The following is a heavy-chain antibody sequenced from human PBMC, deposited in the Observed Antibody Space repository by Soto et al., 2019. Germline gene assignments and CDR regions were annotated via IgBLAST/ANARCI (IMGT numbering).Heavy chain of an antibody. V-gene: IGHV4-4*02. CDR3: ARAGDYPLTGAFDV. Sequence: SETLSLTCAVSGGSISSNNWWSWVRQPPGKGLEWIGEIYHSGSTNYNPSLKSRVTISIDKSKNEFSLKLGSVTAADTAMYYCARAGDYPLTGAFDVWGQGTMVTVSS. J-gene: IGHJ3*01. CDR2: IYHSGST. D-gene: IGHD4-17*01. CDR1: GGSISSNNW.